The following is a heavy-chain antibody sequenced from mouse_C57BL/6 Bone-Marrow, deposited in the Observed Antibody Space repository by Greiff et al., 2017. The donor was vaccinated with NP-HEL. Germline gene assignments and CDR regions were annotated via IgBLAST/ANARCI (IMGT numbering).Heavy chain of an antibody. D-gene: IGHD1-1*01. V-gene: IGHV1-64*01. CDR2: IHPNSGST. CDR3: ARGLTTVVATDWFAY. CDR1: GYTFTSYW. J-gene: IGHJ3*01. Sequence: VQLQQPGAELVKPGASVKLSCKASGYTFTSYWMHWVKQRPGQGLEWIGMIHPNSGSTNYNEKFKSKATLTVDKSSSTAYMQLSSLTSEDSAVYYCARGLTTVVATDWFAYWGQGTLVTVSA.